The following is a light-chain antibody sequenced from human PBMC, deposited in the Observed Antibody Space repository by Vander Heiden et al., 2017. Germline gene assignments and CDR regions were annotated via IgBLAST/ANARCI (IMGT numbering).Light chain of an antibody. J-gene: IGKJ4*01. V-gene: IGKV1-39*01. CDR3: QQSYSTPPT. CDR1: QSISSY. CDR2: AAS. Sequence: DIQMTQSPSSLSASVGDRVTITCRASQSISSYVNWYQQKPGKAPKLLIYAASSLQSGVPSRFSGSGAGTDFTLTISSLQPEDVATYYCQQSYSTPPTFGGGTKVEIK.